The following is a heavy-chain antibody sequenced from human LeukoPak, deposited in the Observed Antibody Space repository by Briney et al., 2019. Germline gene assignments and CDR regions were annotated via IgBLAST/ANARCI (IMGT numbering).Heavy chain of an antibody. V-gene: IGHV1-24*01. CDR2: FDPEDGET. CDR1: GYTLTELS. J-gene: IGHJ4*02. D-gene: IGHD3-22*01. CDR3: AFHYYDSSGYYYLPDY. Sequence: ASVKVSCKVSGYTLTELSMHWVRQAPGKGLEWMGGFDPEDGETIYAQKFQGRVTMTEDTSTDTAYMELSSLRSEDTAVYYCAFHYYDSSGYYYLPDYWGQGTLVTVSS.